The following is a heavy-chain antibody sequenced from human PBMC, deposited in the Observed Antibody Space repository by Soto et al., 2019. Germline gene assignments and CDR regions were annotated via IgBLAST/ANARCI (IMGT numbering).Heavy chain of an antibody. CDR2: YDLEKGET. CDR1: GYSLTELS. CDR3: ARGLCSAGSCYPRRDWFDP. Sequence: ASVKVSCKVSGYSLTELSIHWVRQAPGEGLEWMGGYDLEKGETIYAQKFQGRVTMTRDTSTSTVYMELSSLRSEDTAVYYCARGLCSAGSCYPRRDWFDPWGQGTLVTVSS. V-gene: IGHV1-24*01. D-gene: IGHD2-15*01. J-gene: IGHJ5*02.